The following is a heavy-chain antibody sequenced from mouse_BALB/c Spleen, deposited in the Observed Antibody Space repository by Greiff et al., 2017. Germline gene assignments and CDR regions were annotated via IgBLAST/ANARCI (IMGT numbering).Heavy chain of an antibody. CDR3: ARKGGYGNKYYFDY. J-gene: IGHJ2*01. V-gene: IGHV1S137*01. D-gene: IGHD2-1*01. CDR1: GYTFTDYA. CDR2: ISTYYGDA. Sequence: VQGVESGAELVRPGVSVKISCKGSGYTFTDYAMHWVKQSHAKSLEWIGVISTYYGDASYNQKFKGKATMTVDKSSSTAYMELARLTSEDSAIYYCARKGGYGNKYYFDYWGQGTTLTVSS.